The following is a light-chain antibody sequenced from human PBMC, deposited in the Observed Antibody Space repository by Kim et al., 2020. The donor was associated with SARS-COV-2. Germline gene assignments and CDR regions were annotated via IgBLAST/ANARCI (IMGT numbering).Light chain of an antibody. V-gene: IGLV3-19*01. Sequence: ALGQTVRTTCQADSLRNYYATWYHQKPGQAPLVVIYAKIDRPSGIPDRFSGSNSGDTGSLTISGAQSEDEADYYCSSRDSSDNRVVFGGGTQLTVL. CDR1: SLRNYY. CDR2: AKI. CDR3: SSRDSSDNRVV. J-gene: IGLJ2*01.